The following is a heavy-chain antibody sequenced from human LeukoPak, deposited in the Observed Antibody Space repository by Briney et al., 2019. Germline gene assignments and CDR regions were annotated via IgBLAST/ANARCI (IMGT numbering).Heavy chain of an antibody. J-gene: IGHJ4*02. CDR2: INPNSGGT. Sequence: ASVKVSCKASGYTFTGYYMHWVRQAPGQGLEWMGWINPNSGGTNYAQKFQGRVTMTRDTSISTAYMELRSLRSDDTAVYYCARGPYYPPYFDYWGQGTLVTVSS. CDR3: ARGPYYPPYFDY. D-gene: IGHD2-21*01. CDR1: GYTFTGYY. V-gene: IGHV1-2*02.